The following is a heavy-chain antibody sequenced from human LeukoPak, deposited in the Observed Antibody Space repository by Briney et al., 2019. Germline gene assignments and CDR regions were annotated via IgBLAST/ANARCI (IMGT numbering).Heavy chain of an antibody. Sequence: ASVKVSCKASGYTFTGYYMHWVRQAPGQGLEWMGWTNPNSGGTNYAQKFQGRVTMTRDTSISTAYMELSRLRSDDTAVYYCARLGDIVVVPAAIDRGGQQLVQDYWGQGTLVTVSS. CDR3: ARLGDIVVVPAAIDRGGQQLVQDY. CDR1: GYTFTGYY. J-gene: IGHJ4*02. V-gene: IGHV1-2*02. D-gene: IGHD2-2*02. CDR2: TNPNSGGT.